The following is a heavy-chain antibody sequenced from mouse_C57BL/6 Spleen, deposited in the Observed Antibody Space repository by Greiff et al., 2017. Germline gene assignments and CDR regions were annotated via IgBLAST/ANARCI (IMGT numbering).Heavy chain of an antibody. J-gene: IGHJ4*01. CDR1: GYTFTSYW. V-gene: IGHV1-52*01. CDR2: IDPSDSET. CDR3: ARLNDYDGYYYSMDY. D-gene: IGHD2-4*01. Sequence: VQLQQPGAELVRPGSSVKLSCKASGYTFTSYWMHWVKQRPIQGLEWIGNIDPSDSETHYNQKFKDKATLTVDKSSSTAYMQLSSLTSEDSAVYYCARLNDYDGYYYSMDYWGQGTSVTVSS.